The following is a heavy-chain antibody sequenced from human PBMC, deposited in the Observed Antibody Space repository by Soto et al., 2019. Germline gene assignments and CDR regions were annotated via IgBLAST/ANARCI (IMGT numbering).Heavy chain of an antibody. Sequence: PSETLSLTCAVYGGSFSGYYWSWIRQPPGKGLEWIGEINHSGSTNYNPSLKSRVTISVDTSKNQFSLKLSSVTAADTAVYYCATPIAAAGTDYWGQGTLVTVSS. D-gene: IGHD6-13*01. J-gene: IGHJ4*02. CDR1: GGSFSGYY. CDR2: INHSGST. CDR3: ATPIAAAGTDY. V-gene: IGHV4-34*01.